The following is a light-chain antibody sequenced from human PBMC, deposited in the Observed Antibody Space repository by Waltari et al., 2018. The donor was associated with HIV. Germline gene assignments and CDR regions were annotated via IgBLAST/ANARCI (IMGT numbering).Light chain of an antibody. Sequence: DIQMTQSPSSLSASVGDRVSITCRASQSISNYLNWFQQKSGKAPKLLIYDASNWQSGVPSRCSGSGSGTDFTLTINSLQPEDFATYYCQQSFTTPRTFGRGTKVEIK. CDR3: QQSFTTPRT. J-gene: IGKJ1*01. CDR2: DAS. CDR1: QSISNY. V-gene: IGKV1-39*01.